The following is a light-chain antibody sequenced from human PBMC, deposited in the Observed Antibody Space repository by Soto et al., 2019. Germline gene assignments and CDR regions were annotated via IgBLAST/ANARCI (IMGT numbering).Light chain of an antibody. CDR3: QQYNSYPYT. CDR2: DAS. J-gene: IGKJ2*01. V-gene: IGKV1-5*01. CDR1: QSISSW. Sequence: DIQMTQSPSTLSASVGDRVTITCRASQSISSWLAWYQQKPGKAPKLLIYDASSLESGVPSRFSGSGSGTECTLPISSLQPDDFATYYCQQYNSYPYTFGQGTKLEIK.